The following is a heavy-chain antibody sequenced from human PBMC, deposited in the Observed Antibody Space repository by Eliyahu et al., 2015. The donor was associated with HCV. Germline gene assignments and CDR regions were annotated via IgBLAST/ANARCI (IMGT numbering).Heavy chain of an antibody. D-gene: IGHD5-12*01. CDR3: ARDGGMVATSDYFDY. Sequence: EVQLVESGGGLVQPGGSLRLSCAASGFTFSSYSMNWVRQAPGKGLEGASYISSSSSTIYYADSVKGRFTISRDNAKNSLYLQMNSLRAEDTAVYYCARDGGMVATSDYFDYWGQGTLVTVSS. CDR2: ISSSSSTI. J-gene: IGHJ4*02. CDR1: GFTFSSYS. V-gene: IGHV3-48*01.